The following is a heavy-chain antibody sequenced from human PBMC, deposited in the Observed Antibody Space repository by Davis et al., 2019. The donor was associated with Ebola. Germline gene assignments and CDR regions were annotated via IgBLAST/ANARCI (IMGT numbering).Heavy chain of an antibody. J-gene: IGHJ4*02. D-gene: IGHD2-15*01. V-gene: IGHV3-53*05. CDR1: GFLFSDYS. Sequence: PGGSLRLSCAASGFLFSDYSMNWVRQAPGKGLEWVSTIYNDGATNYAASVKDRLTISRDNSKNTLYLQLNSLGPEDTAVYYCARLPRGAASHFDYWGQGTLVTVSS. CDR2: IYNDGAT. CDR3: ARLPRGAASHFDY.